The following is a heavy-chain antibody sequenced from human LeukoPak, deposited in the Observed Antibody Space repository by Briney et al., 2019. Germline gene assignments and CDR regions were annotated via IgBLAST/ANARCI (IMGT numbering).Heavy chain of an antibody. J-gene: IGHJ4*02. V-gene: IGHV4-39*01. CDR1: GGSISSSSYY. D-gene: IGHD5-18*01. Sequence: SETLSLTCTVSGGSISSSSYYWGWIRRPPGKGLEWIGSIYYSGSTYYNPSLKSRVTISVDTSKNQFSLKLSSVTAADTAVYYCASGDTAMPDWGQGTLVTVSS. CDR3: ASGDTAMPD. CDR2: IYYSGST.